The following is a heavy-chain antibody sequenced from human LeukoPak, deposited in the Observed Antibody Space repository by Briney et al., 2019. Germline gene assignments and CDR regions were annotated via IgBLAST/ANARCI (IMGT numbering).Heavy chain of an antibody. CDR1: GFTFSNYW. J-gene: IGHJ4*02. Sequence: PGGSLRLSCAASGFTFSNYWMSWVRQAPGRGLEWVANIKEDGSEKYYVDFVNGRITISRDDAKNSLYLQMNSLRAEETAVYYCAALYCSSINCYNPGFSYWGQGTLVTVSS. V-gene: IGHV3-7*01. CDR3: AALYCSSINCYNPGFSY. D-gene: IGHD2-2*02. CDR2: IKEDGSEK.